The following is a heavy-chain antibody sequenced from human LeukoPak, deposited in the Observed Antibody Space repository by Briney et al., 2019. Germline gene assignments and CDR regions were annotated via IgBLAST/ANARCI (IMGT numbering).Heavy chain of an antibody. D-gene: IGHD2-15*01. J-gene: IGHJ4*02. V-gene: IGHV4-31*03. Sequence: QASQTLSLTCTVSGGSISSGGYYWSWIRQHPGKGLEWIGYIYYSGSTYYNPSLKSRVTISVDTSKNQFSLKLSFVTAADTAVYYCARKSSSAFDYWGQGTLVTVSS. CDR3: ARKSSSAFDY. CDR1: GGSISSGGYY. CDR2: IYYSGST.